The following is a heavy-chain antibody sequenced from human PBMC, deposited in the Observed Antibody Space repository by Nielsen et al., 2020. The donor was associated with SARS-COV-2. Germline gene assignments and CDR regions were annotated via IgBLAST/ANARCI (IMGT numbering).Heavy chain of an antibody. Sequence: GGSLRLSCAASGFTFDDYAMHWVRQAPGKGLEWVSGISWNSGGIGYADSVKGRFTISRDNAKNSLYLQMNSLRAEDTALYYCAKAPGPYYGDYVGYWGQGTLVTVSS. CDR2: ISWNSGGI. V-gene: IGHV3-9*01. CDR3: AKAPGPYYGDYVGY. CDR1: GFTFDDYA. J-gene: IGHJ4*02. D-gene: IGHD4-17*01.